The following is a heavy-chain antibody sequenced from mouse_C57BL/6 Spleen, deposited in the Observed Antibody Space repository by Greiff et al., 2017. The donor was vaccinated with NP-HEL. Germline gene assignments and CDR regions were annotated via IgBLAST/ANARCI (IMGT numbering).Heavy chain of an antibody. D-gene: IGHD1-1*01. CDR2: IDPSDSYT. CDR1: GYTFTSYW. V-gene: IGHV1-50*01. Sequence: QVQLQQPGAELVKPGASVKLSCKASGYTFTSYWMQWVKQRPGQGLEWIGEIDPSDSYTTYNQKFKGKATLTVDTSSSTAYMQLSSLTSEDSAVYYCARSYYGSRDWYFDVWGTGTTVTVSS. CDR3: ARSYYGSRDWYFDV. J-gene: IGHJ1*03.